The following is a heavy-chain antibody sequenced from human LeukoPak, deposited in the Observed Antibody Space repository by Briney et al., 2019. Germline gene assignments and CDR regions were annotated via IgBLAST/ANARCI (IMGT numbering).Heavy chain of an antibody. CDR2: IYYSGST. CDR1: GGSISSGGYY. V-gene: IGHV4-31*03. Sequence: SETLSLTCTVSGGSISSGGYYWSWIRQHPGKGLEWIGYIYYSGSTYYNPSLESRVTISVDTSKNQFSLKLSSVTAADTAVYYCARQSGSDAFDIWGQGTMVTVPS. J-gene: IGHJ3*02. D-gene: IGHD3-22*01. CDR3: ARQSGSDAFDI.